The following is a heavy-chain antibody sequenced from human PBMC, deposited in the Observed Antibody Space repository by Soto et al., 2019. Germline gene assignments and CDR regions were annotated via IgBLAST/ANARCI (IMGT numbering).Heavy chain of an antibody. J-gene: IGHJ6*02. D-gene: IGHD3-3*01. Sequence: PGGSLRLSCAASGFTFSSYEMNWVRQAPGKGLEWVSYISSSGSTIYYADSVKGRFTISRDNAKNSLYLQMNSLRAEDTAVYYCAAGYDFWSGYYRSYYYYGMDVWGQGTTVTVSS. CDR3: AAGYDFWSGYYRSYYYYGMDV. V-gene: IGHV3-48*03. CDR2: ISSSGSTI. CDR1: GFTFSSYE.